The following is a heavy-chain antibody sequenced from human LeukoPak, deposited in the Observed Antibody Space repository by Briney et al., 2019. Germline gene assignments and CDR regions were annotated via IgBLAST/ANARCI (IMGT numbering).Heavy chain of an antibody. CDR1: GFTFSGYW. J-gene: IGHJ4*02. V-gene: IGHV3-7*01. D-gene: IGHD3-3*01. Sequence: GGSLRLSCAASGFTFSGYWMSWVRQAPGKGLEWVANIKQDGSEKYYVDSVKGRFTISRDNAKNSLYLQMNSLRAEDTAVYYCARGGYYDFWSGYRGTVSADYWGQGTLVTVSA. CDR2: IKQDGSEK. CDR3: ARGGYYDFWSGYRGTVSADY.